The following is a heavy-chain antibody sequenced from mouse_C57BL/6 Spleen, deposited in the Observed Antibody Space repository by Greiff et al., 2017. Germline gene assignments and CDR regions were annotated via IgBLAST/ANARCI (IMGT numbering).Heavy chain of an antibody. CDR1: GYAFSSSW. Sequence: VQLQQSGPELVKPGASVKISCKASGYAFSSSWMNWVKQRPGKGLEWIGRIYPGDGDTNYNGKFKGKATLTADKSSSTAYMQLSSLTSEDSAVYFCARGDDGYWLDYWGQGTTLTVSS. CDR3: ARGDDGYWLDY. D-gene: IGHD2-3*01. V-gene: IGHV1-82*01. CDR2: IYPGDGDT. J-gene: IGHJ2*01.